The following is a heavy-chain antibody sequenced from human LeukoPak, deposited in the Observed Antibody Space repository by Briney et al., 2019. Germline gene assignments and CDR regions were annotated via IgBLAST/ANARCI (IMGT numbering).Heavy chain of an antibody. CDR2: FDPEDGET. CDR3: ATAPDHYWYFDL. Sequence: ASVTVSCKVSGYALTGLSMHWVRQAPGKGLEWMGGFDPEDGETIYAQKFQGRVTMTEDTSTDTAYMELSSLRSEDTAVYYCATAPDHYWYFDLWGRGTLVTVSS. CDR1: GYALTGLS. J-gene: IGHJ2*01. V-gene: IGHV1-24*01. D-gene: IGHD1-14*01.